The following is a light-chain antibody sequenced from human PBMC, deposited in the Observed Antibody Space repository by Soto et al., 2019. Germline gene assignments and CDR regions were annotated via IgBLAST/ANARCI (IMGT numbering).Light chain of an antibody. CDR1: SSNIGNNY. J-gene: IGLJ3*02. V-gene: IGLV1-51*01. CDR2: DNN. Sequence: QSVLTQPPSVTAAPGQKVTISCSGSSSNIGNNYVSWYKQLPGTAPKLLIYDNNKRPSGIPDRFSGSKSGTSATLGITGLQTGDEADYYCGTWDSSLSVGGVFGGGTKLTVL. CDR3: GTWDSSLSVGGV.